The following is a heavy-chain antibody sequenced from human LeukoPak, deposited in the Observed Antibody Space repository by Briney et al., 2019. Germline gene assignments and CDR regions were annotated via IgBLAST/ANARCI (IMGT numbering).Heavy chain of an antibody. CDR1: GFTFSSYS. V-gene: IGHV3-21*01. Sequence: GGSLRLSCAASGFTFSSYSMNWVRQAPGKGLEWVSSISSSSSYIYYADSVKGRFTISRDNAKNSLYLQMNSLRAEDTAVYYCAREQVVVADRYYYYMDVWGKGTTVTISS. J-gene: IGHJ6*03. D-gene: IGHD2-15*01. CDR3: AREQVVVADRYYYYMDV. CDR2: ISSSSSYI.